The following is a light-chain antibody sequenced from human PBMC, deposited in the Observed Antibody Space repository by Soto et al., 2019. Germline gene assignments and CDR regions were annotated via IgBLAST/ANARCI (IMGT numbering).Light chain of an antibody. CDR3: QQSDSTPYT. CDR2: GAS. V-gene: IGKV3-20*01. J-gene: IGKJ2*01. CDR1: QSVTSNY. Sequence: EIVLTQSPGTLSLSPGERVTLSCRASQSVTSNYLAWYQQKPGQAPRLLIYGASSRATGIPDSFSGSGSGTDFTLTIASLQPEDFSTYYCQQSDSTPYTFGQGTKVEI.